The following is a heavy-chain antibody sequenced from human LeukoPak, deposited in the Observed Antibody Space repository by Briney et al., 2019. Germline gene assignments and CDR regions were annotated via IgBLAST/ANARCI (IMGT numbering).Heavy chain of an antibody. J-gene: IGHJ4*02. CDR3: ARTGYSSXXXLDY. CDR2: IYPGDSDT. D-gene: IGHD6-13*01. CDR1: GYSFXXXX. V-gene: IGHV5-51*01. Sequence: KISXKGYGYSFXXXXIGWXXXXXXXGLXWXGIIYPGDSDTRYSPSFQGQVTISADKSISTAYLEWSSLKASDTGMYYCARTGYSSXXXLDYWGQGTLVXXXX.